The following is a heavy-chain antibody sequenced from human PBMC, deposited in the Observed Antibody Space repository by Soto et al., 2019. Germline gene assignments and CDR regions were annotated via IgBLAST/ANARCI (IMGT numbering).Heavy chain of an antibody. D-gene: IGHD2-15*01. CDR2: IYYSGST. J-gene: IGHJ3*02. Sequence: ASETLSLTCTVSGGSISSYYWSWIRQPPGKGLEWIGYIYYSGSTNYNPSLKCRVTISVDTSKNQFSLKLSSVTAADTAVYYCAREDRYCSGGSCSEAAFDIWGQGTMVTVSS. V-gene: IGHV4-59*01. CDR1: GGSISSYY. CDR3: AREDRYCSGGSCSEAAFDI.